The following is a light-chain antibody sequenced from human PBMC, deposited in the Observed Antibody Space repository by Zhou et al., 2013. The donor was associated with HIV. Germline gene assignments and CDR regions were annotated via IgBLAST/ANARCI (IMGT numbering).Light chain of an antibody. CDR2: KAS. Sequence: DIQMTQSPSTLSASVGDRVTITCRASQSISSWLARYQQKPGEAPKLLIYKASSLESGVPSRFSGSGSGTEFTLTISSLQPDDFATYYCQQYNSYSTFGQGTKVEIK. J-gene: IGKJ1*01. V-gene: IGKV1-5*03. CDR1: QSISSW. CDR3: QQYNSYST.